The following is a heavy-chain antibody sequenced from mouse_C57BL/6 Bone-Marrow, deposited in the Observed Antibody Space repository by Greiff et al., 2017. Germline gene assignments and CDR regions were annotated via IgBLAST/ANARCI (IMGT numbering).Heavy chain of an antibody. V-gene: IGHV1-69*01. CDR1: GYTFTSYW. J-gene: IGHJ2*01. D-gene: IGHD1-1*01. CDR3: AREKDYYGYYFDY. CDR2: IDPSDSYT. Sequence: QVQLQQPGAELVMPGASVKLSCKASGYTFTSYWMPWVKQRPGQGLEWIGEIDPSDSYTNYNQKFKGKSTLTVDKSSSTAYMQLSSLTSEDSAVYYCAREKDYYGYYFDYWGQGTTLTVSS.